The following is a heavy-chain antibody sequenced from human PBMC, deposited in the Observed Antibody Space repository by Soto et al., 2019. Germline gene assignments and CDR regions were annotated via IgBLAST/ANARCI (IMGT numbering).Heavy chain of an antibody. CDR1: GGSISSSSYY. CDR3: ARHEVVYCTNGVCPYYFDY. D-gene: IGHD2-8*01. J-gene: IGHJ4*02. V-gene: IGHV4-39*01. CDR2: IYYSGST. Sequence: PSETLSLTCTVSGGSISSSSYYWGWIRQPPGKGLEWIGSIYYSGSTYYNPSLKSRVTISVDTSKNQFSLKLSSVTAADTAVYYCARHEVVYCTNGVCPYYFDYWGQGTLVTVS.